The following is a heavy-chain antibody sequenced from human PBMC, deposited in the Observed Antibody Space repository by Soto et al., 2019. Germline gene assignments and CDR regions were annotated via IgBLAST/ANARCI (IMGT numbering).Heavy chain of an antibody. V-gene: IGHV1-69*01. D-gene: IGHD3-10*01. J-gene: IGHJ6*02. CDR1: GVSFNNNG. CDR3: ARVLYYGSGSYSTYGMDV. CDR2: VSPPFRTS. Sequence: QVQLVQSGAEVKKPGSSVKVSCKTSGVSFNNNGIGWVRQAPGHGLEWMGGVSPPFRTSNYARKFQGRISITEDASTGTVNMELSSLTSEDTAQYYCARVLYYGSGSYSTYGMDVWGQGTTVTVSS.